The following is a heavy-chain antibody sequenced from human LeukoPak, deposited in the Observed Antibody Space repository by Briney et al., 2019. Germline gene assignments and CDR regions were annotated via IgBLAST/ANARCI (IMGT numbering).Heavy chain of an antibody. CDR2: ISSSSTI. D-gene: IGHD2-15*01. CDR3: ARDGQGWFYDY. V-gene: IGHV3-48*01. Sequence: TGGSLTLLCAASGFTFSSYSMNWVRQAPGKGLEWVSYISSSSTIYYADSVKGRFTISRDNTKNSLYLQMNSLSAEDTAAYYCARDGQGWFYDYWGQGTLVTVSS. J-gene: IGHJ4*02. CDR1: GFTFSSYS.